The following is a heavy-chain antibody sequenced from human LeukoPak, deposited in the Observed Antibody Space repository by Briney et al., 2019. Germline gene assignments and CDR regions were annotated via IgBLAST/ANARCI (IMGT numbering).Heavy chain of an antibody. CDR2: FDPEEGDT. J-gene: IGHJ4*01. CDR1: GYTLTDLS. CDR3: ATARNYDYIWGTYRSFDY. Sequence: ASVKVSCKVSGYTLTDLSMHWVRQAPGKGLEWMGGFDPEEGDTIYAQKLQGRLSMTEDTSSDTAYMELSSLTSEDTAVYYCATARNYDYIWGTYRSFDYWGHGTPVTVSS. V-gene: IGHV1-24*01. D-gene: IGHD3-16*02.